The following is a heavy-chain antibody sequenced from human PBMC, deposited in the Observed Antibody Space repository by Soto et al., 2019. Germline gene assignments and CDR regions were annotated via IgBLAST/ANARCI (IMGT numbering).Heavy chain of an antibody. CDR2: INHSGST. Sequence: SETLSLTCAVYGGSFSGYYWSWIRQPPGKGLEWIGEINHSGSTNYNPSLKSRVTISVDTSKNQFSLKLSSVTAADTAVYYCARGFHSLGGGIYKGWLAPGGKETRVTVPS. D-gene: IGHD3-16*01. CDR1: GGSFSGYY. J-gene: IGHJ5*02. V-gene: IGHV4-34*01. CDR3: ARGFHSLGGGIYKGWLAP.